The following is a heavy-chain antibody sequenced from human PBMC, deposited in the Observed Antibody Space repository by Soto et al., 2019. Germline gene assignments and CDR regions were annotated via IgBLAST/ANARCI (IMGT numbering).Heavy chain of an antibody. CDR1: GFTFSSYG. J-gene: IGHJ4*02. Sequence: QVQLVESGGGVVQPGRSLRLSCAASGFTFSSYGMHWVRQAPGKGLEWVALISFDGSNTYYADSVKGRFTISRDNSQNTLYLQMHSLISEDTSLYYCGAGQCFSDYWGQGTLVTVSS. D-gene: IGHD6-19*01. CDR3: GAGQCFSDY. V-gene: IGHV3-30*03. CDR2: ISFDGSNT.